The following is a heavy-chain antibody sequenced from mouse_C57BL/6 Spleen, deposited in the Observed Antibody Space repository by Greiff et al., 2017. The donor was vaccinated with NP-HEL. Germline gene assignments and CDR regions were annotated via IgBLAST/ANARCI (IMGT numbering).Heavy chain of an antibody. D-gene: IGHD1-1*01. Sequence: VQLQQSGAELARPGASVKLSCKASGYTFTSYGISWVKQRTGQGLEWIGEIYPRSGNTYYNEKFKGKATLTADKSSSTAYMELRSLTSEDSAVYFCARWGTTVVATDRYFDVWGTGTTVTVSS. CDR3: ARWGTTVVATDRYFDV. CDR2: IYPRSGNT. V-gene: IGHV1-81*01. J-gene: IGHJ1*03. CDR1: GYTFTSYG.